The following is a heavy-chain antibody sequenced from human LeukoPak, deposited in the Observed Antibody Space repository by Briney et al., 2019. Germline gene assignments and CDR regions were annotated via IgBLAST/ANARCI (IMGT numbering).Heavy chain of an antibody. CDR2: ILYDEK. V-gene: IGHV3-33*05. D-gene: IGHD2-15*01. J-gene: IGHJ4*02. Sequence: GGSLRLSRAASGFTFSSFGMHWVRQAPGRGLEWVALILYDEKYYADSVKGRFTISRDNSKNILYLQMDSLRVEDTAVYYCARYCSGGCYSGVDYWGQGTLVTVPS. CDR3: ARYCSGGCYSGVDY. CDR1: GFTFSSFG.